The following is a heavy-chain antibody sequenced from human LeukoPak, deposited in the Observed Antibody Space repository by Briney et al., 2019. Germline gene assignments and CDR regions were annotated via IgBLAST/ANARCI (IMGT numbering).Heavy chain of an antibody. CDR3: AKDLAENSGSYHDAFDI. CDR1: GFTFSSYA. Sequence: GGSLRLSCAASGFTFSSYAMSWVRQAPGKGLEWVSAISGSGGSTYYADSVKGRFTISRDNSKNTLYLQMNSLRAEDTAVYYCAKDLAENSGSYHDAFDIWGQGTMVTVSS. V-gene: IGHV3-23*01. D-gene: IGHD1-26*01. J-gene: IGHJ3*02. CDR2: ISGSGGST.